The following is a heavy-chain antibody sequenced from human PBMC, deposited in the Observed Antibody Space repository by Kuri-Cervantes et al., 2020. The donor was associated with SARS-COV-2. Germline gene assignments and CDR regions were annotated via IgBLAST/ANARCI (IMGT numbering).Heavy chain of an antibody. CDR3: ARVPNSGRYYYYYMDV. CDR2: IKQDGSEK. V-gene: IGHV3-7*01. J-gene: IGHJ6*03. Sequence: GGSLRLSCAASGFTFSSYGMHWVRQAPGKGLEWVANIKQDGSEKYYVDSVKGRFTISRDNAKNSLYLQMNSLRAEDTAVYYCARVPNSGRYYYYYMDVWGKGTTVTVSS. CDR1: GFTFSSYG. D-gene: IGHD6-25*01.